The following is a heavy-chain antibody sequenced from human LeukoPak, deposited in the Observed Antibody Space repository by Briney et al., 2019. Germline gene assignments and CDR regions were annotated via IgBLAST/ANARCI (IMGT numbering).Heavy chain of an antibody. V-gene: IGHV3-23*01. CDR2: ISGSGGST. CDR3: AKRGVVIRVILVGFHKEANYFDS. Sequence: PGGSLRLSCRVSGITLSNYGMSWVRQAPGKGLEWVAGISGSGGSTNYADSVTGRFTISRDNPKNILYLQMNSLRAEDTAVYFCAKRGVVIRVILVGFHKEANYFDSWGQGALVTVSS. J-gene: IGHJ4*02. D-gene: IGHD3-22*01. CDR1: GITLSNYG.